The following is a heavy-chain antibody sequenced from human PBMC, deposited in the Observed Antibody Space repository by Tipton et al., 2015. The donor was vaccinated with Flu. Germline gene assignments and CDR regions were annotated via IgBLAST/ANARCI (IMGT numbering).Heavy chain of an antibody. CDR3: ARGGVVVAATHDAFDI. CDR1: GYTFTGYY. CDR2: INPNSGGT. J-gene: IGHJ3*02. Sequence: QVQLVQSGAEVKKPGASVKVSCKASGYTFTGYYMHWVRQAPGQGLEWMGWINPNSGGTNYAQKFQGRVTMTRDTSISTAYMELSRLRSDDAAVYYCARGGVVVAATHDAFDIWGQGTMVTVSS. D-gene: IGHD2-15*01. V-gene: IGHV1-2*02.